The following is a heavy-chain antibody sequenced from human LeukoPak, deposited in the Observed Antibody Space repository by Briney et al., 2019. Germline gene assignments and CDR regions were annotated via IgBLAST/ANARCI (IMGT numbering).Heavy chain of an antibody. Sequence: PSETLSLTCTVSGGSISSYYWSWIRQPPGKGLEWIGYIYYSGSTNYNPSLKSRVTISVDTSKNQFSLRLNSVTAADTAVYYCARDLFFGDSYGIGYWGQGTLVTVSS. D-gene: IGHD5-18*01. CDR1: GGSISSYY. CDR2: IYYSGST. CDR3: ARDLFFGDSYGIGY. J-gene: IGHJ4*02. V-gene: IGHV4-59*01.